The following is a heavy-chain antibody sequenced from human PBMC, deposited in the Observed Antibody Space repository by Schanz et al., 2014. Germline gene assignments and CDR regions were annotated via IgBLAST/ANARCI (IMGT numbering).Heavy chain of an antibody. Sequence: QVQLVQSGSELKKPGASVKVSCKASGYTFTGYYIHWVRQAPGQGLEWMGRINPTVGGTIYAQNFQVRVTMTSDTSINTAYMELSRLTSDDTAVYYCARVRSEDYGGMDVWGQGTTVTVSS. V-gene: IGHV1-2*06. CDR1: GYTFTGYY. CDR2: INPTVGGT. J-gene: IGHJ6*02. CDR3: ARVRSEDYGGMDV.